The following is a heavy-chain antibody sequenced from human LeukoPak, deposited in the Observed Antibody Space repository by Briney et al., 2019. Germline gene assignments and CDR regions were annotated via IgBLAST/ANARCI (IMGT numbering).Heavy chain of an antibody. D-gene: IGHD6-6*01. J-gene: IGHJ4*02. CDR1: GFSLSSYS. V-gene: IGHV3-21*01. Sequence: PGGSLRLSCVASGFSLSSYSMNWVRQAPGKGLEWVSTISSGTGSYIYYADSVRGRFTISRDNAKNSLYLQMNSLRAEDTAVYYCARCSGVFGSSGYWGQGTLVTVSS. CDR2: ISSGTGSYI. CDR3: ARCSGVFGSSGY.